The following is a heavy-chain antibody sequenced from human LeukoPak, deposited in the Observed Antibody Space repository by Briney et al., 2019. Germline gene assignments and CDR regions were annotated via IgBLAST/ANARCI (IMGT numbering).Heavy chain of an antibody. D-gene: IGHD3-22*01. CDR2: INPNGGGT. CDR1: GYTFTGYY. V-gene: IGHV1-2*02. J-gene: IGHJ4*02. Sequence: GASVKLSCKASGYTFTGYYMHWVRQAPGQGLEWMGWINPNGGGTNYTQKFPGRGTMTRDTSISTAYMQLSRLRSDDTAVYYCARDAPHYYDSSGYHGVYFAYWGQGTLVTVSS. CDR3: ARDAPHYYDSSGYHGVYFAY.